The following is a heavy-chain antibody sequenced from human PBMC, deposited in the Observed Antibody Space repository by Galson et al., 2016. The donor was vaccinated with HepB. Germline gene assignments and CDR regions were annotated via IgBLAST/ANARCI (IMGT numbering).Heavy chain of an antibody. CDR1: GFTFSNNW. CDR2: TRQDGGEN. D-gene: IGHD6-19*01. V-gene: IGHV3-7*03. Sequence: SLRLSCAASGFTFSNNWMGWVRQGPGKGLEWVANTRQDGGENYYLDSVKGRFTISRDNAKNSLYLEMNSLRAEDTAVYYCTRDGSGWSSNWGQGTLVIVSS. J-gene: IGHJ4*02. CDR3: TRDGSGWSSN.